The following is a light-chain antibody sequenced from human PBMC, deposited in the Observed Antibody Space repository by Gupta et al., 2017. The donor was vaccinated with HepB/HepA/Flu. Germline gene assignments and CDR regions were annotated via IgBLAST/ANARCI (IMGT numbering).Light chain of an antibody. CDR3: QQSYSTPFT. Sequence: DIQMTQSPSSLSASVGDRVTITCRASQSISSYLNWYQQKPGKAPKLLIYAASSLQSGVPSRFSGSGSGTDFTFTISSLQPEEFATYYCQQSYSTPFTFGPGTKVDIK. V-gene: IGKV1-39*01. CDR2: AAS. J-gene: IGKJ3*01. CDR1: QSISSY.